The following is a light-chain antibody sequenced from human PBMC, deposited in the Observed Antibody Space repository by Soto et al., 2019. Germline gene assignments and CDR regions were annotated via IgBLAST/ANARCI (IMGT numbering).Light chain of an antibody. Sequence: EIVVTISAASLSLSPGERATLSCRASQGVCSYVSWYQQKAGQAHRLLIYDSSKRPTGIPARFSGSGSGTDFTLTITSLEPEDFAVYYCQQRARWPWTFGQGTKVDIK. CDR3: QQRARWPWT. V-gene: IGKV3-11*01. CDR2: DSS. J-gene: IGKJ1*01. CDR1: QGVCSY.